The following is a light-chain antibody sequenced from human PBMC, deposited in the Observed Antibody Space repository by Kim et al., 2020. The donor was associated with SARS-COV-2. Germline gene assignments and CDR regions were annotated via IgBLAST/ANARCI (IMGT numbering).Light chain of an antibody. V-gene: IGKV3-20*01. CDR2: GAS. CDR3: QQYGSSRT. J-gene: IGKJ1*01. Sequence: LSPGERATLTCRASESVSSSYLAWYQQKPGQAPRLLIYGASSRATGIPDRFSGSGSGTDFTLTISRLEPEDFAVYYCQQYGSSRTFGQGTKVDIK. CDR1: ESVSSSY.